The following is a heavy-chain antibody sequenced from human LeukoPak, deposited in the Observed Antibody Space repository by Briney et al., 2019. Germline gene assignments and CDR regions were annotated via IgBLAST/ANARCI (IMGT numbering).Heavy chain of an antibody. D-gene: IGHD3-22*01. J-gene: IGHJ3*02. V-gene: IGHV3-30*18. CDR2: ISYDGSNK. CDR1: GFTFSSYG. CDR3: AKDLLQTFFFDSSGYYSDAFGM. Sequence: QTGGSLRLSCAASGFTFSSYGMHWVRQAPGKGLEWVAVISYDGSNKYYADSVKGRFTISRDNSKNTLSLHMNTLRAEDTAVYYCAKDLLQTFFFDSSGYYSDAFGMWGQGTMVTVSP.